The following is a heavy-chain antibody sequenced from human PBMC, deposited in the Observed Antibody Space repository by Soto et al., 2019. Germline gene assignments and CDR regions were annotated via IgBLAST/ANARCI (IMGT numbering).Heavy chain of an antibody. J-gene: IGHJ4*02. CDR3: ARVGTSGWAPDY. V-gene: IGHV4-59*01. CDR2: VFYDGGT. CDR1: GGSITGYY. D-gene: IGHD6-19*01. Sequence: QVQLQESGPGLVKPPEILSLTCTVSGGSITGYYWIWIRQTPGKGLEWIGYVFYDGGTNYNPSLKSRVTISVDTSKNQISLKLNSVTAADTALYYCARVGTSGWAPDYWGRGTLVTVSS.